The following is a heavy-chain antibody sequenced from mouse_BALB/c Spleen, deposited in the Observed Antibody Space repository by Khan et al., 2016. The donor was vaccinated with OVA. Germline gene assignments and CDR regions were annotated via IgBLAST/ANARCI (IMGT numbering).Heavy chain of an antibody. D-gene: IGHD2-5*01. CDR3: TGRGSNSFAY. V-gene: IGHV1S81*02. CDR1: GYTFTSYY. Sequence: QVQLRQSGAELVKPGASVKLSCKASGYTFTSYYMYWVKQRPGQGLEWIGEINPSNGGANFNEKFKTKATLTVDKSSSTAYMQLSSLSSEDSAVFYCTGRGSNSFAYCGLGTLVTV. CDR2: INPSNGGA. J-gene: IGHJ3*01.